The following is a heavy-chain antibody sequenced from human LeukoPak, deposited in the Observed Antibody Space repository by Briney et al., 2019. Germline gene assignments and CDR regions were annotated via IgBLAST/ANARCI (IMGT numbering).Heavy chain of an antibody. J-gene: IGHJ6*02. Sequence: GRSLRLSCAASGFTFDDYAMYWVRQSPGKGLEWVSGISWNSGSTGYADSVRGRFTISRDNAKKSLYLQMNSLRDEDTALYYCAKDQATFGIYDYGMDVWGQGTKVTVSS. CDR2: ISWNSGST. CDR1: GFTFDDYA. D-gene: IGHD3-3*01. CDR3: AKDQATFGIYDYGMDV. V-gene: IGHV3-9*01.